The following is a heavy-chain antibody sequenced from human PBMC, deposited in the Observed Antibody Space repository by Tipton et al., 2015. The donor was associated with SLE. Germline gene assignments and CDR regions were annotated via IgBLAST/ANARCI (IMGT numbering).Heavy chain of an antibody. CDR1: GGSFSGYY. J-gene: IGHJ1*01. Sequence: TLSLTCAVYGGSFSGYYWSWIRQPPGKGLEWIGEINHSGSTNYNPSLKSRVTISVDTSKNQFSLKLSSVTAADTAVYYCARGRKQWPVGIFQHWGQGTLVTVSS. D-gene: IGHD6-19*01. CDR3: ARGRKQWPVGIFQH. CDR2: INHSGST. V-gene: IGHV4-34*09.